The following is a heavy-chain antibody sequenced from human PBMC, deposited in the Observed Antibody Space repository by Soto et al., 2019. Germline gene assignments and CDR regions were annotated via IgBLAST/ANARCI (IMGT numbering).Heavy chain of an antibody. J-gene: IGHJ5*02. V-gene: IGHV1-18*01. CDR1: GYTFTSYG. CDR2: ISAYNGDT. CDR3: ARDYWFDP. Sequence: GASVKVSCKACGYTFTSYGMIWVRQAPGQGLEWMGWISAYNGDTIYAQKLQGRVTMTTDTSTSTAYMELRSLRSDDTAVYYCARDYWFDPWGQGTLVTVSS.